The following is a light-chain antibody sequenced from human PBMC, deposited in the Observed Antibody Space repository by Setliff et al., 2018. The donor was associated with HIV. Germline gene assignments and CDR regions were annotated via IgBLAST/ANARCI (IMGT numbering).Light chain of an antibody. CDR2: EVS. CDR1: SSDVGGYNY. V-gene: IGLV2-11*01. J-gene: IGLJ1*01. Sequence: QSALAQPASVSGSPGQSITISCTGTSSDVGGYNYVSWYQQYPGKAPKLMIYEVSKRPSGVPDRFSGSKSGNTASLTISGLQAEDEADYYCCSHAGSYTYVFGTGTKVTVL. CDR3: CSHAGSYTYV.